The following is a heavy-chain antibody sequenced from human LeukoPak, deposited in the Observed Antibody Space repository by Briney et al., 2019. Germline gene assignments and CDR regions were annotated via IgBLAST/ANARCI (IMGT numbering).Heavy chain of an antibody. CDR2: INPSGGST. J-gene: IGHJ6*02. CDR1: GYTFTSYY. D-gene: IGHD3-16*01. CDR3: ARVSISGGYYYYYGMDV. Sequence: ASVKVSCKASGYTFTSYYMHWVRQAPGQGLEWMGIINPSGGSTSYAQKFQGRVTMTRDTSTSTVYMELSSLRSEDTAVYYCARVSISGGYYYYYGMDVRGQGTTVTVSS. V-gene: IGHV1-46*01.